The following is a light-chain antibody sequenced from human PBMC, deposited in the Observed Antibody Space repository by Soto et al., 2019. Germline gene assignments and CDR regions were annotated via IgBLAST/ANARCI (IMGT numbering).Light chain of an antibody. CDR2: DAS. Sequence: EIVLTQSPATLYLSPGERATLSCRASQSVSTYLAWYQQKPGQAPRLLIYDASTRATGIPARFSGSGSGTDFTLTISSLEPEDFAVYYCQQRTNWPPTWTFGQGTKVEIK. V-gene: IGKV3-11*01. CDR1: QSVSTY. J-gene: IGKJ1*01. CDR3: QQRTNWPPTWT.